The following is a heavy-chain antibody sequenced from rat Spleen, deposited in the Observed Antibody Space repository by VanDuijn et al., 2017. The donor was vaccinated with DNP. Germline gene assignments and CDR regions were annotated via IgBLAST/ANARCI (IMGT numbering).Heavy chain of an antibody. J-gene: IGHJ2*01. CDR1: RFTFSDYN. V-gene: IGHV5S10*01. CDR2: ITSSGGST. Sequence: EVQLVETGGGLVQPGKSLKLSCAASRFTFSDYNMAWVRQAPKKGLEWVATITSSGGSTYYPDSVKGRFTISRDNAENTLYLQMYSLRSEDMATYYCVRWDYGIYGFDYWGQGVMVTVSS. CDR3: VRWDYGIYGFDY. D-gene: IGHD1-11*01.